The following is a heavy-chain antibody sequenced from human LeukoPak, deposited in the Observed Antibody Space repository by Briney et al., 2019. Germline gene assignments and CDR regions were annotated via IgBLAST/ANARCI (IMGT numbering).Heavy chain of an antibody. CDR2: IGTAGDT. J-gene: IGHJ4*02. CDR1: GFTFSSYD. CDR3: ARSHDSSGLFDY. Sequence: GGSLILSCAASGFTFSSYDMHWVRQATGKGLEWVSAIGTAGDTYYPGSVKGRFTISRENAKNSLYLQMNSLRAGDTGVYYCARSHDSSGLFDYWGQGTLVTVSS. D-gene: IGHD3-22*01. V-gene: IGHV3-13*01.